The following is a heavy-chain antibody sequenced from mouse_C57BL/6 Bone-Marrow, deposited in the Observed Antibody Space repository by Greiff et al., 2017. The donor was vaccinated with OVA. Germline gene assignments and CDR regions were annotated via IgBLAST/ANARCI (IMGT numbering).Heavy chain of an antibody. V-gene: IGHV5-9-1*02. Sequence: EVQGVESGEGLVKPGGSLKLSCAASGFTFSSYAMPWVRQTPEKRLEWVAYISSGGDYIYYADTVKGRFTFSRDNARNTLYLQMSSLKSEDTAMYYCTRGGCLYYYGSSPWYFDVWGTGTTVTVSS. CDR3: TRGGCLYYYGSSPWYFDV. CDR2: ISSGGDYI. CDR1: GFTFSSYA. J-gene: IGHJ1*03. D-gene: IGHD1-1*01.